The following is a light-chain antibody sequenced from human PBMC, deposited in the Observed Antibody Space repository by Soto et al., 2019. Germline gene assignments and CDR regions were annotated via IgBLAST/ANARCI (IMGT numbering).Light chain of an antibody. CDR3: QQYGSPPPYT. J-gene: IGKJ2*01. CDR1: QSVTSNK. Sequence: ENVLTQSPVTLSLSTGERATLSCRASQSVTSNKVAWFQQKPGQAPRLLIRAASSRATGIPDRFSGSASATDFSLTISILEPEDFAVYYCQQYGSPPPYTFGQGTKLEIK. V-gene: IGKV3-20*01. CDR2: AAS.